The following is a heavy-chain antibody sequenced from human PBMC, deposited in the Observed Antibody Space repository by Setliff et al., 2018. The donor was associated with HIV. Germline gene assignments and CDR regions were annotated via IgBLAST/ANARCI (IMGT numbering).Heavy chain of an antibody. CDR1: GGSVSNYY. CDR3: ARDPPGYGDSNDY. J-gene: IGHJ4*02. Sequence: PSETLSLTCTVSGGSVSNYYWTWIRQSAGKGLEWIGHINTSGSTKYNPSLKSRLTMSIDTSKNQFSLKVRSVSAADTAVYYCARDPPGYGDSNDYWGQGMLVTVSS. D-gene: IGHD4-17*01. V-gene: IGHV4-4*07. CDR2: INTSGST.